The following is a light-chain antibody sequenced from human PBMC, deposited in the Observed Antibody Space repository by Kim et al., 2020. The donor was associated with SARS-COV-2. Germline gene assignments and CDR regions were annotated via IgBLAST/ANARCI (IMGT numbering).Light chain of an antibody. V-gene: IGKV1-5*01. CDR2: DAS. Sequence: ASVGDRVTITCRASQSISSWLAWYQQKPGKAPKFLIYDASSLESGVPSRFSGSGSGTEFTLTISSLQPDDFATYYCQQYNSSPWTFGHGTKVDIK. CDR1: QSISSW. J-gene: IGKJ1*01. CDR3: QQYNSSPWT.